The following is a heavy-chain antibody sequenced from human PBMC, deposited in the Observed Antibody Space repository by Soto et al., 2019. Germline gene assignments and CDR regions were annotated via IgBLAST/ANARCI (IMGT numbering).Heavy chain of an antibody. D-gene: IGHD2-21*02. CDR3: ARVNCGGDCYIFDY. CDR1: GGSISSGCYY. CDR2: IYYSGST. J-gene: IGHJ4*02. Sequence: SETLSLTCTVSGGSISSGCYYWSWIRQHPGKGLEWIGYIYYSGSTYYNPSLKSRVTISVDTSKNQFSLKLSSVTAADTAVYYCARVNCGGDCYIFDYWGQGTLVAVSS. V-gene: IGHV4-31*03.